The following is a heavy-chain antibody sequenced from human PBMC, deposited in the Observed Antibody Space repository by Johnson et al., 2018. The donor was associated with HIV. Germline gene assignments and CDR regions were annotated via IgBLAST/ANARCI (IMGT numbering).Heavy chain of an antibody. CDR3: AKETAYYYGSGSYYIDAFDI. CDR2: ISGSGGST. CDR1: GFTFSSYA. V-gene: IGHV3-23*04. D-gene: IGHD3-10*01. J-gene: IGHJ3*02. Sequence: VQLVESGGGVVQPGRSLRLSCAASGFTFSSYAMSWVRQAPGKGLEWVSAISGSGGSTYYADSVKGRFTISRDNSKNTLYLQMNSLRAEDTAVYYCAKETAYYYGSGSYYIDAFDIWGQGTMVTVSS.